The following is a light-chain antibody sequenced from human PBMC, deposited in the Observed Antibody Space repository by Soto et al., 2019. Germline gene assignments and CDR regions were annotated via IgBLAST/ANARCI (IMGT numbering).Light chain of an antibody. J-gene: IGKJ1*01. CDR3: QQYGSSRWT. V-gene: IGKV3-20*01. CDR1: QSVSSNY. CDR2: AAS. Sequence: EIVLAQSPGTLSLSPGERATLSCRASQSVSSNYLAWYQQKPGQAPRLLIYAASSRATGIPDRFSGSGSGTDFPLIISRLEPEDFAVYYCQQYGSSRWTFGEGAKVEV.